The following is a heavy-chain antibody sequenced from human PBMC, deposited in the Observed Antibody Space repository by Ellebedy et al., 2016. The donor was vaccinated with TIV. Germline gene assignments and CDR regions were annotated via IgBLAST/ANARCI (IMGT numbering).Heavy chain of an antibody. D-gene: IGHD3-10*01. J-gene: IGHJ4*02. CDR2: ISHTGTRT. Sequence: GESLKISCAASGFTFSNNAMTWVRQAPGKGLEWVSTISHTGTRTYYTNSVEGRFIISRDISKRALYLQMNSLRTEDTAVYYCAKGRGGGSDASAPRYYFDSWGLGTLVTVSS. V-gene: IGHV3-23*01. CDR1: GFTFSNNA. CDR3: AKGRGGGSDASAPRYYFDS.